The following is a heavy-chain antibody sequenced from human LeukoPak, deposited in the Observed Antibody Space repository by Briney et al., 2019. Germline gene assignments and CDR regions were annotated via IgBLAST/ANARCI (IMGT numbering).Heavy chain of an antibody. CDR1: GGSFSGYY. CDR2: INHSGST. Sequence: SETLSLTCAVYGGSFSGYYWSWIRQPPGKGLEWIGEINHSGSTNYNPSLKSRVTISVDTSKNQFSLKLSSVTAADTAVYYCARVSEFIPNVRGQGTTVTVSS. CDR3: ARVSEFIPNV. J-gene: IGHJ6*02. V-gene: IGHV4-34*01.